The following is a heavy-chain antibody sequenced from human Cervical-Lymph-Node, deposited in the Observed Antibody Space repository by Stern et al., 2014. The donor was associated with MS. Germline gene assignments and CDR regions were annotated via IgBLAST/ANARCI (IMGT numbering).Heavy chain of an antibody. D-gene: IGHD6-19*01. J-gene: IGHJ4*02. CDR3: ATSTGYFLLEYYFDY. V-gene: IGHV5-51*01. Sequence: EVQLVESGPEVKRPGESLKISCQGSGYSFISSWIGWVRQMPGKGLEWMAIIYPGDSDTRYNPSFQGQVTISADKSVSTAYLQWSSLKASDTAMYYCATSTGYFLLEYYFDYWGQGTLVTVSS. CDR2: IYPGDSDT. CDR1: GYSFISSW.